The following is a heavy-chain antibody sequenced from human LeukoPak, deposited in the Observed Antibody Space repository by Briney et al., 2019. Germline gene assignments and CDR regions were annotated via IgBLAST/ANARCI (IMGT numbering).Heavy chain of an antibody. V-gene: IGHV4-39*07. Sequence: PSETLSLTCTVSGGSISSGTYYWGWIRQPPGKGLEWIGSIYHSGSTYYNPSLESRVTISVDTSKNQFSLKLSSLTAADTAVYYCARDRKYYYHMDVWGKGTTVTVSS. J-gene: IGHJ6*03. CDR2: IYHSGST. CDR1: GGSISSGTYY. D-gene: IGHD1-14*01. CDR3: ARDRKYYYHMDV.